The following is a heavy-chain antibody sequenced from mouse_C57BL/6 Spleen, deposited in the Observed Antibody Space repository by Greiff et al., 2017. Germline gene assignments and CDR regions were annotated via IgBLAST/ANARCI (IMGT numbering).Heavy chain of an antibody. CDR2: IDPSDSYT. Sequence: QVQLQQPGAELVMPGASVKLSCKASGYTFTSYWMHWVKQRPGQGLEWIGEIDPSDSYTNYNQKFKGKSTLTVDKSSSTAYMQRSSLTSEDSAVYYCAYYGSSLYAMEYWGQGTSVTVSS. J-gene: IGHJ4*01. V-gene: IGHV1-69*01. D-gene: IGHD1-1*01. CDR1: GYTFTSYW. CDR3: AYYGSSLYAMEY.